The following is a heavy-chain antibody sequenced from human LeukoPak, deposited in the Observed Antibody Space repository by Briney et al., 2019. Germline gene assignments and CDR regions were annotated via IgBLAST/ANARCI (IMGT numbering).Heavy chain of an antibody. Sequence: SETLSLTCTVSGGSISSSSYYWGWIRQPPGKGLEWIGSIYYSGSTYYNPSLKSRVTISVDTSKNQFSLKLSSVTAADTAVYYCARRYCSGGSCYSNTWFDPWGQGTLVTVSS. V-gene: IGHV4-39*01. CDR2: IYYSGST. CDR3: ARRYCSGGSCYSNTWFDP. D-gene: IGHD2-15*01. J-gene: IGHJ5*02. CDR1: GGSISSSSYY.